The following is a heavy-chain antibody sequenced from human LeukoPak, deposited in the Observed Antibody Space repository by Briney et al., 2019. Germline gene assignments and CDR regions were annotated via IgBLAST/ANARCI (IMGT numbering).Heavy chain of an antibody. V-gene: IGHV7-4-1*02. CDR2: INTNTGNP. CDR1: GYTFTSYA. D-gene: IGHD5-12*01. CDR3: ARGIVDIVLTIARVWELDY. Sequence: ASVKVSCKASGYTFTSYAMNWVRQAPGQGLEWMGWINTNTGNPTYAQGFTGRFVFSLDTSVSTAYLQISSLKAEDTAVYYCARGIVDIVLTIARVWELDYWGQGTLVTVSS. J-gene: IGHJ4*02.